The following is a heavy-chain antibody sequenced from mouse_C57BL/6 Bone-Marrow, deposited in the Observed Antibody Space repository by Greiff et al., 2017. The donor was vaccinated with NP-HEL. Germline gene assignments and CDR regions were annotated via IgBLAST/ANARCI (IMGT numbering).Heavy chain of an antibody. CDR3: AREDGNYDYYYAMDY. CDR1: GYSITSGYY. CDR2: ISYDGSN. Sequence: VQLQQSGPGLVKPSQSLSLTCSVTGYSITSGYYWNWIRQFPGNKLEWMGYISYDGSNNYNPSLKNRISITRDTSKNQFFLKLNSVTTEDTATYYCAREDGNYDYYYAMDYWGQGTSVTVSS. D-gene: IGHD2-1*01. V-gene: IGHV3-6*01. J-gene: IGHJ4*01.